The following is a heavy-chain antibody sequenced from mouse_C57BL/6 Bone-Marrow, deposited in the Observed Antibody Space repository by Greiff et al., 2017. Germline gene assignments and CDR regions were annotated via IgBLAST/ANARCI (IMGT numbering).Heavy chain of an antibody. Sequence: QVQLQQSGPGLVQPSQSLSITCTVSGFSLTSYGVHWVRQSPGKGLEWLGVIWSGGSTDYNAAFISRLSISKDNSKSQVFFKMNSLQAADTAIYCCARNGDGYYLAWFAYGGQGTLVTVSA. D-gene: IGHD2-3*01. CDR1: GFSLTSYG. CDR2: IWSGGST. CDR3: ARNGDGYYLAWFAY. J-gene: IGHJ3*01. V-gene: IGHV2-2*01.